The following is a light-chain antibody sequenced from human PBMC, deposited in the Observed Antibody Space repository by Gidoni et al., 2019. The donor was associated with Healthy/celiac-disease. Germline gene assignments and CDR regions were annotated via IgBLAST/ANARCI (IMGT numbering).Light chain of an antibody. V-gene: IGKV3-15*01. Sequence: EILITQSPATLSVSPGERATLSCRASQSVSSNLAWYQQKPGQAPRRLIYGASTRATGIPARVSGSGSGTEFTLTISSLQSEDFAVYYCQQYNNWPPLTFGGGTKVESK. CDR2: GAS. CDR3: QQYNNWPPLT. J-gene: IGKJ4*01. CDR1: QSVSSN.